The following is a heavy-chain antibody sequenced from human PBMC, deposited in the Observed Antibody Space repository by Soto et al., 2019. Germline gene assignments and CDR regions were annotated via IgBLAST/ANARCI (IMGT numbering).Heavy chain of an antibody. J-gene: IGHJ6*02. D-gene: IGHD3-3*01. V-gene: IGHV1-69*13. CDR3: ARDYDFWSGYRPYYYGMDV. CDR1: GGTFSSYA. Sequence: SVKVSCKASGGTFSSYAISWVRQAPGQGLEWMGGIIPIFGTANYAQKFQGRVTITADESTSTAYMELSSLRSEDTAVYYCARDYDFWSGYRPYYYGMDVWGQGTTVTVSS. CDR2: IIPIFGTA.